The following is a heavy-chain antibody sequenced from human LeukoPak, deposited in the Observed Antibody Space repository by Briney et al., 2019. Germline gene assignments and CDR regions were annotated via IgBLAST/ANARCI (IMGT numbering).Heavy chain of an antibody. Sequence: SETLSLTCTVSGGSISSYYWSWIRQPPGKGLEWIGYIYYSGSTNYNPSLKSRVTISVDTSKNQFSLKLSSVTAADTAVYYCAREMGYCSSTSCYEGTSWFDPWGQGTLVTVSS. CDR1: GGSISSYY. CDR3: AREMGYCSSTSCYEGTSWFDP. J-gene: IGHJ5*02. D-gene: IGHD2-2*01. CDR2: IYYSGST. V-gene: IGHV4-59*01.